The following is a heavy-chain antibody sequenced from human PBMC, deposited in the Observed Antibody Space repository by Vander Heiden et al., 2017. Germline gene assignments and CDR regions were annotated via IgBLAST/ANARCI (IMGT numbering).Heavy chain of an antibody. V-gene: IGHV1-2*04. CDR2: INPNSGGT. CDR3: ARVGKERYSSGYLDY. CDR1: GYTFTGYY. Sequence: QVQLMQSGAEVKKPGASVKVSCKASGYTFTGYYMHWVRQAPGQGLEWMGWINPNSGGTNYAQKFQGWVTMTRDTSISTAYMELSRLRSDDTAVYYCARVGKERYSSGYLDYWGQGTLVTVSS. J-gene: IGHJ4*02. D-gene: IGHD3-22*01.